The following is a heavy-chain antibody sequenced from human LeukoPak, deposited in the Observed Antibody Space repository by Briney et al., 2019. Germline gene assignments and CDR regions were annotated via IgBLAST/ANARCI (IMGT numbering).Heavy chain of an antibody. CDR3: ARVGLWRYPVDS. J-gene: IGHJ4*02. Sequence: PGGSLRLSCAASGFTFSSYSMNWVRQAPGKGLEWVSYITSSSSIIYYGDSVKGRFTVSRDNAKNSLYLQMNSLRAEDTAVYYCARVGLWRYPVDSWGQGTLVTVSS. CDR2: ITSSSSII. D-gene: IGHD3/OR15-3a*01. CDR1: GFTFSSYS. V-gene: IGHV3-48*01.